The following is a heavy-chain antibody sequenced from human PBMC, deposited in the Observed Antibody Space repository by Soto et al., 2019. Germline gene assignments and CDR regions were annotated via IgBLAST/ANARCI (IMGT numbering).Heavy chain of an antibody. V-gene: IGHV3-23*01. CDR1: GFTFSSYA. CDR2: ISGSGGST. J-gene: IGHJ4*02. Sequence: EVQLLESGGGLVQPGGSLRLSCAASGFTFSSYAMSWVHQAPGKGLEWVSAISGSGGSTYYADSVKGRFTISRDNSKNTLYLQMNSLRAEDTAVYYCAKDRLGWGIAAAGFWGQGTLVTVSS. CDR3: AKDRLGWGIAAAGF. D-gene: IGHD6-13*01.